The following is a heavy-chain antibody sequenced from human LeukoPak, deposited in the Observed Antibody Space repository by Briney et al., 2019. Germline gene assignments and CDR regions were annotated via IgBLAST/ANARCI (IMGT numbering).Heavy chain of an antibody. CDR1: GDSISTETYY. CDR3: ARGVRHPDYMDV. V-gene: IGHV4-61*02. J-gene: IGHJ6*03. CDR2: IYTFGST. D-gene: IGHD6-6*01. Sequence: SETLSLTCTVSGDSISTETYYWSWVRQPAGKGLEWIGRIYTFGSTNYSPSLKSRVTISPQTSENQFSLSLTSVTAADTAIYYCARGVRHPDYMDVWGEGTTVTVSS.